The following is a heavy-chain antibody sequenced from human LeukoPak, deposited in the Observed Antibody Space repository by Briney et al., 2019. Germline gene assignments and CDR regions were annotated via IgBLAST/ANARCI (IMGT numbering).Heavy chain of an antibody. D-gene: IGHD3-3*01. CDR3: ASQKVYYDFWSGYHPLYYYYMDV. CDR1: GGTFTIYA. V-gene: IGHV1-69*05. J-gene: IGHJ6*03. Sequence: SVTVSFTSSGGTFTIYAISWVRQAPGQGVGWVGGIIPFFGTGNYAKKFQARITITTDESTSTAYMELSSLRSEDTAVYYCASQKVYYDFWSGYHPLYYYYMDVWGKGTTVTVSS. CDR2: IIPFFGTG.